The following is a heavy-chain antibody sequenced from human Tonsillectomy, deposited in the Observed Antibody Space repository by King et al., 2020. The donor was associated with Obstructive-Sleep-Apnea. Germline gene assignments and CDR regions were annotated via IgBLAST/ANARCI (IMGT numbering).Heavy chain of an antibody. CDR2: IYDSGST. Sequence: QVQLQESGPGLVKPSETLSLTCTVSGGSISSHYWSWIRQPPGKGLEGIGHIYDSGSTNNNPSLKSRVTISVETSKSQISLKLRSVTAADTAVYYCARLLWFGELHWFDPWGQGTLVTVSS. V-gene: IGHV4-59*08. CDR1: GGSISSHY. D-gene: IGHD3-10*01. CDR3: ARLLWFGELHWFDP. J-gene: IGHJ5*02.